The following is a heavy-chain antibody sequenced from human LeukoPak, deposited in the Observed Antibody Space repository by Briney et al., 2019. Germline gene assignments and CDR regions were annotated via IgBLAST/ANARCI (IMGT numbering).Heavy chain of an antibody. V-gene: IGHV3-33*01. CDR2: IWYDGTNK. Sequence: PGGSLRLSCAASGFTFSSYGMHWVRQAPGKGLEWVAVIWYDGTNKDYGDSVKGRFTISRDNAKNSLYLQVNSLRAEDTAVYYCARGGYSYVYGYFDYWGQGTLVTVSS. D-gene: IGHD5-18*01. CDR1: GFTFSSYG. CDR3: ARGGYSYVYGYFDY. J-gene: IGHJ4*02.